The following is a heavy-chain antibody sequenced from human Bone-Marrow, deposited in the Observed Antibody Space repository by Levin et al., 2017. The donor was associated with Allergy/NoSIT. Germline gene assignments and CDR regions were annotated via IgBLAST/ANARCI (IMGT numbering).Heavy chain of an antibody. J-gene: IGHJ4*02. CDR3: AKDRAAASGSGGIDS. CDR1: GFVFDGYI. CDR2: INWSSGLI. V-gene: IGHV3-9*01. D-gene: IGHD3-10*01. Sequence: SLKISCAASGFVFDGYIMHWVRQAPGKGLEWVSGINWSSGLIGYADSVKGRFIISRDNANNSLFLQMNSLRPDDTAVYYCAKDRAAASGSGGIDSWGQGTLVTVSS.